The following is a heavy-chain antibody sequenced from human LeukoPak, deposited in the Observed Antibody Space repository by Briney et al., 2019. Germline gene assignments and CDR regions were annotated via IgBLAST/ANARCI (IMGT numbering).Heavy chain of an antibody. Sequence: GASVKVPCKASGGTFSSYAISWVRQAPGQGLEWMGGVIPIFGTANYAQKFQGRVTITTDESTSTAYMELSSLRSEDTAVYYCAGDDSTGLDYWGQGTLVTVSS. CDR2: VIPIFGTA. D-gene: IGHD1-1*01. V-gene: IGHV1-69*05. CDR1: GGTFSSYA. CDR3: AGDDSTGLDY. J-gene: IGHJ4*02.